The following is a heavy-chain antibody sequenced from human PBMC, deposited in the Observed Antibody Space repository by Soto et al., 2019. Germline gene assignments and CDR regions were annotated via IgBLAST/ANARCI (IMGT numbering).Heavy chain of an antibody. CDR1: GFTVSSNY. J-gene: IGHJ4*02. D-gene: IGHD5-18*01. Sequence: EVQLVETGGGLIQPGGSLRLSCAASGFTVSSNYMSWVRQAPGKGLEWVSVIYSGGSTYYADSVKGRFTISRDNSKNTLYLQMNSLRAEDTAVYYYASRGYSYDPQFYYWGQGTLVTVSS. CDR2: IYSGGST. CDR3: ASRGYSYDPQFYY. V-gene: IGHV3-53*02.